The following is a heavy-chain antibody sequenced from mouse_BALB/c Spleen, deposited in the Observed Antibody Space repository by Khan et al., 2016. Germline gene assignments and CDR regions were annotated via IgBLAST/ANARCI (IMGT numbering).Heavy chain of an antibody. V-gene: IGHV2-9*02. CDR1: GFSLTNSG. D-gene: IGHD2-4*01. CDR2: IWPGGST. CDR3: ARDDQYYDAWFGS. Sequence: QVQLKESGPGLVAPSQSLSITCTVSGFSLTNSGVHWIRQPPGKGLEWLGVIWPGGSTDYNSAPMSRLSITKDNSHNQVFLKMISLQTDDTAMSYCARDDQYYDAWFGSWGHGILVIVSA. J-gene: IGHJ3*01.